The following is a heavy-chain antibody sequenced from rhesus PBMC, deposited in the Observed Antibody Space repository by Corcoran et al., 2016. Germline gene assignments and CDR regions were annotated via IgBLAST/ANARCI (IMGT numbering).Heavy chain of an antibody. Sequence: QLQLQESGPGLVKPSETLSLTCTVSGGSISNNYWSWIRQPPGKGLEWIGRISGSGGSTDYHPSLKSRVTISTDTSKNQFSLKLNSVTAADTAIYYRARYSGSYYRDYWGQGVLVTVSS. CDR3: ARYSGSYYRDY. D-gene: IGHD3-16*01. V-gene: IGHV4-173*01. CDR2: ISGSGGST. J-gene: IGHJ4*01. CDR1: GGSISNNY.